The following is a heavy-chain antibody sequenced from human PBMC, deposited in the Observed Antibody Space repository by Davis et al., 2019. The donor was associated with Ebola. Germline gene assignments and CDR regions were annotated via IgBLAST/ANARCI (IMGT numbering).Heavy chain of an antibody. D-gene: IGHD3-10*01. CDR3: ARDGAPRITMVRGEGWFDP. J-gene: IGHJ5*02. V-gene: IGHV3-7*03. CDR2: IKQDGSEK. CDR1: GFTFSSYW. Sequence: GGPLRLSCAASGFTFSSYWMSWVRQAPGKGLEWVANIKQDGSEKYYVDSVKGRFTISRDNAKNSLYLQMNSLRAEDTAVYYCARDGAPRITMVRGEGWFDPWGQGTLVTVSS.